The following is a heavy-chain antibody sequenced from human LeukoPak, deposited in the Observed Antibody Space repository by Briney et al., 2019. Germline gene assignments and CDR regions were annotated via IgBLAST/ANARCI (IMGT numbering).Heavy chain of an antibody. V-gene: IGHV3-30*02. J-gene: IGHJ4*02. Sequence: GGSLRLSCAASGFTFSSYGMHWVRQAPGKGLEWVPVIRYDGSNKYYADSVKGRFTISRDNSKNTLYLQMNSLRAEDTAVYYCAKEGSGIVVVILEPYFDYWGQGTLVTVSS. CDR3: AKEGSGIVVVILEPYFDY. CDR1: GFTFSSYG. CDR2: IRYDGSNK. D-gene: IGHD3-22*01.